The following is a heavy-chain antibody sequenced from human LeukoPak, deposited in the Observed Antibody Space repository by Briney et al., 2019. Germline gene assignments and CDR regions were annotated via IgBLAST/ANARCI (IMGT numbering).Heavy chain of an antibody. Sequence: SETLSLTCTVSGGSISSGDYYWSWIRQPPGKGLEWIGYIYYSGSTYYNPSLKSRVTISVDTSKNQFSLKLSSVTAADTAVYYCARDAKDWLVPHNWFDPWGQGTLVTVSS. D-gene: IGHD6-19*01. CDR1: GGSISSGDYY. CDR2: IYYSGST. V-gene: IGHV4-30-4*02. J-gene: IGHJ5*02. CDR3: ARDAKDWLVPHNWFDP.